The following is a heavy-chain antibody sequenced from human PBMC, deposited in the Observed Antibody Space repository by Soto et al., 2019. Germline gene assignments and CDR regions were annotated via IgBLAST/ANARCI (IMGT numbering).Heavy chain of an antibody. CDR1: GFTFTSSA. D-gene: IGHD5-12*01. CDR3: AADRRDGYGYRGDY. V-gene: IGHV1-58*01. J-gene: IGHJ4*02. CDR2: IVVGSGNT. Sequence: QMQLVQSGPEVKKPGTSVKVSCKASGFTFTSSAVQWVRQARGQRLEWIGWIVVGSGNTNYAQKFQERVTITRDMSTSPAYMELSSLRSEDTAVYYCAADRRDGYGYRGDYCGQGTLVTVSS.